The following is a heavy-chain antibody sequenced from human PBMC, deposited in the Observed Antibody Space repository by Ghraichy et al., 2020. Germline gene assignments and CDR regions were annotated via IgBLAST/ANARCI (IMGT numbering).Heavy chain of an antibody. CDR1: GYTFTGYY. J-gene: IGHJ4*02. D-gene: IGHD5-12*01. V-gene: IGHV1-2*02. Sequence: ASVKVSCKASGYTFTGYYMHWVRQAPGQGLEWMGWINPNSGGTNYAQKFQGRVTMTRDTSISTAYMELSRLRSDDTAVYYCARDRSARWLGGAFDYWGQGTLVTVSS. CDR2: INPNSGGT. CDR3: ARDRSARWLGGAFDY.